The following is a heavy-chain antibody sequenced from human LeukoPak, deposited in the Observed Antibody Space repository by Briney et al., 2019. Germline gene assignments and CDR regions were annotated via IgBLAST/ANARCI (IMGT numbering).Heavy chain of an antibody. Sequence: GRSLRLSCAASGFTFSSYAMHWVRQAPGKGLEWVAVISYDGSNKYYADSVKGRFTISRDNSKNTLYLQMNSLRAEDTAVYYCARDGGHDYGDYALDYWGQGTLVTVSS. CDR3: ARDGGHDYGDYALDY. D-gene: IGHD4-17*01. CDR1: GFTFSSYA. V-gene: IGHV3-30-3*01. J-gene: IGHJ4*02. CDR2: ISYDGSNK.